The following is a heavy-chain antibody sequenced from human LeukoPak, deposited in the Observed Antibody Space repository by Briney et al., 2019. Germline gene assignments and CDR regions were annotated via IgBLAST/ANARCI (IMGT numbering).Heavy chain of an antibody. CDR3: ARGTRQLVRGLNGHIRYYYYYGMDV. V-gene: IGHV4-39*07. D-gene: IGHD6-6*01. CDR1: GGSIDSSVYY. Sequence: SETLSLTCTVSGGSIDSSVYYWGWIRQPPGKGLEWIGEINHSGSTNYNPSLKSRVTISVDTSKNQFSLKLSSVTAADTAVYYCARGTRQLVRGLNGHIRYYYYYGMDVWGQGTTVTVSS. J-gene: IGHJ6*02. CDR2: INHSGST.